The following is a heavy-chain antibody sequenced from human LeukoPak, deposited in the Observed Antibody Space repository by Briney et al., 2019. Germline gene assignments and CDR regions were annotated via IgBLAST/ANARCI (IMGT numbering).Heavy chain of an antibody. CDR3: ARGRLDTMVRGVYYNDY. D-gene: IGHD3-10*01. J-gene: IGHJ4*02. CDR1: GGSISSYY. V-gene: IGHV4-34*01. CDR2: IDHSGST. Sequence: SETLSLTCTVSGGSISSYYWSWIRQPPGKGLEWIGEIDHSGSTNYNPSLKSRVTISVDTSKNQFSLKLSSVAAADTAVYYCARGRLDTMVRGVYYNDYWGQGTLVTVSS.